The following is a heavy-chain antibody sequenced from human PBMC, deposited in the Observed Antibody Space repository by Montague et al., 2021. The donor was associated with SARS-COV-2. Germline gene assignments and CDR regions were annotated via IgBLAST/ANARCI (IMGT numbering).Heavy chain of an antibody. CDR3: ARENTVTTFGGPYYFDS. J-gene: IGHJ4*02. D-gene: IGHD4-17*01. V-gene: IGHV4-59*02. Sequence: SETLSLTCIVSGSSVRGYYWSWIRQPPGKGLEWIGYIYDSGSTNYNPSLKSRVTISVDTSKNQFSLKLSSVTAADTAVYYCARENTVTTFGGPYYFDSWGQGTLVTVSA. CDR1: GSSVRGYY. CDR2: IYDSGST.